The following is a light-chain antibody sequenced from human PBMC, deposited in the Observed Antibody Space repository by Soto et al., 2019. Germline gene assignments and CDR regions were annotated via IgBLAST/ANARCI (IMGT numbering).Light chain of an antibody. Sequence: QSALTQPASVSGSPGQSITISCTGTSSDVGGYNYVSWYQQHPGEAPKLIICEVINRPSGVSNRFSGSKSGNTASLTISGLQAEDEADYYCSSYTSRSTLVFGTGTKATVL. CDR2: EVI. J-gene: IGLJ1*01. V-gene: IGLV2-14*01. CDR3: SSYTSRSTLV. CDR1: SSDVGGYNY.